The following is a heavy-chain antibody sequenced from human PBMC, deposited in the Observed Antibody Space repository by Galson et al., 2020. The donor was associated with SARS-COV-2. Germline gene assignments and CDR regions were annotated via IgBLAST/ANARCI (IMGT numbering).Heavy chain of an antibody. V-gene: IGHV4-39*01. J-gene: IGHJ3*01. CDR1: GGSISSTTFF. CDR2: IYYRGST. Sequence: SETLSLTCTVSGGSISSTTFFWGWIRQSPGQGLEWIGNIYYRGSTYYNPSFKRRVIIAVDTSKNQFSLKLNSVTAGDTAVYYCARRAPSIVGSRGAFDVWGQGTMVTVSS. D-gene: IGHD1-26*01. CDR3: ARRAPSIVGSRGAFDV.